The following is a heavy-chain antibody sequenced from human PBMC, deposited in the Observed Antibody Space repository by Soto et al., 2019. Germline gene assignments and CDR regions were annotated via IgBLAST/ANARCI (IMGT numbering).Heavy chain of an antibody. CDR1: GFTFSTYE. J-gene: IGHJ3*01. Sequence: EVQLVESGGGLVQPGGSLRLSCAASGFTFSTYEMNWVRQAPGKGLEWVSYISSSGTTIYYADSVKGRFTISRDNAKRSLYLQMNSVRSEDTAVYYCATRSGGGGAFDFWGQGTMVTVSS. D-gene: IGHD3-10*01. CDR3: ATRSGGGGAFDF. V-gene: IGHV3-48*03. CDR2: ISSSGTTI.